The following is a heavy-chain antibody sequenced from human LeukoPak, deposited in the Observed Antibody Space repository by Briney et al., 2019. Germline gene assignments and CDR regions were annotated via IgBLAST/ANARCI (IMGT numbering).Heavy chain of an antibody. J-gene: IGHJ4*02. CDR1: GYTFTVYY. Sequence: GAAVTVSCTASGYTFTVYYVHWVRQAPGQGLEWMGWMNPNSGGTNSAQKFQGRVTMTRDTSISTAYMELSSLRSDDTAVYYCARGYYSDSSGYDPIWGQGTLVTVFS. CDR3: ARGYYSDSSGYDPI. CDR2: MNPNSGGT. V-gene: IGHV1-2*02. D-gene: IGHD3-22*01.